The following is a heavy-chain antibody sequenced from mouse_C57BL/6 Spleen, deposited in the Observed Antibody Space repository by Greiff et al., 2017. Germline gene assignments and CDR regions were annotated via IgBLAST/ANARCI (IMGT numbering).Heavy chain of an antibody. Sequence: EVHLVESGGGLVQPGGSLKLSCAASGFTFSDYYMYWVRQTPEKRLEWVAYISNGGGSTYYPDTVKGRFTISRDNAKNTQYLQLSRLKSEDTAMYYCARRGYGSSYGYFDVWGTGTTVTVAS. CDR3: ARRGYGSSYGYFDV. V-gene: IGHV5-12*01. CDR2: ISNGGGST. CDR1: GFTFSDYY. J-gene: IGHJ1*03. D-gene: IGHD1-1*01.